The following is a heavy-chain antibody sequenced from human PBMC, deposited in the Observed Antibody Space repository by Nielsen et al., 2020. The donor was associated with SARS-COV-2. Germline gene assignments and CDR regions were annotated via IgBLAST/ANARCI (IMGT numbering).Heavy chain of an antibody. CDR1: GFTFSDYY. J-gene: IGHJ5*02. Sequence: GESLKISCAVSGFTFSDYYMSWICQAPGKGLEWISFISEISSSTNYADSVKGRFAISRDNSKNTLYLQMNSLRAEDTAVYYCANGGLLGYCTGGSCFDLWGQGTLVTVSS. CDR3: ANGGLLGYCTGGSCFDL. CDR2: ISEISSST. V-gene: IGHV3-11*03. D-gene: IGHD2-8*02.